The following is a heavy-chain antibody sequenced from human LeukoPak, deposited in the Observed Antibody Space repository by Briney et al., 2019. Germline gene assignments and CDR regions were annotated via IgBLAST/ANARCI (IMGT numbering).Heavy chain of an antibody. CDR3: ARADYYDRSGYHYFFDY. V-gene: IGHV1-2*02. J-gene: IGHJ4*02. Sequence: ASVKVSCKPSGYTFTGYYILWVRQAPGQGLEWIGWINPNSDATNYAQKFQGRVTMTRDTSISTAYMEVSRLRSDDSAVYYCARADYYDRSGYHYFFDYWGQGTLVTVSS. CDR2: INPNSDAT. D-gene: IGHD3-22*01. CDR1: GYTFTGYY.